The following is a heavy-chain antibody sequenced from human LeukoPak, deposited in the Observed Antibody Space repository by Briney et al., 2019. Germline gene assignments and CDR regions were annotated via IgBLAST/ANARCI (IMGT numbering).Heavy chain of an antibody. D-gene: IGHD5-18*01. CDR3: AKDPRLEYRYGSYMDY. V-gene: IGHV3-30*02. Sequence: TGGSLRLSCAASGFIFNSYGMHWVRQAPGKGLEWMAFIGYDGSDQYYIDSVKGRFTISRDNSKNTLYLQMNKLTTEDTGVYYCAKDPRLEYRYGSYMDYCGQGTLVTVSS. CDR2: IGYDGSDQ. CDR1: GFIFNSYG. J-gene: IGHJ4*02.